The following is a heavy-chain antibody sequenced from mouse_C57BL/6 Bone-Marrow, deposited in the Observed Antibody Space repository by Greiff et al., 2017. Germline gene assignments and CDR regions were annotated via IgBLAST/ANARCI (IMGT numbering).Heavy chain of an antibody. CDR2: ISSGGSYT. D-gene: IGHD1-1*01. J-gene: IGHJ4*01. CDR1: GFTFSSYG. CDR3: ARHDYGSSSYAMDY. Sequence: EVQWVESGGDLVKPGGSLKLSCAASGFTFSSYGMSWVSQTPDKRLEWVATISSGGSYTYYPDSVKGRFTISRDNAKNTLYLQMSSLKSEDTAMYYCARHDYGSSSYAMDYWGQGTSVTVSS. V-gene: IGHV5-6*01.